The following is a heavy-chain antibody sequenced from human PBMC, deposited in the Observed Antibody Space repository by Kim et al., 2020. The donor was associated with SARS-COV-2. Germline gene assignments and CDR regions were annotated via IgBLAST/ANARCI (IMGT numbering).Heavy chain of an antibody. CDR3: ARLVVPAAMLYYYYGMDV. CDR2: IYYSGST. D-gene: IGHD2-2*01. J-gene: IGHJ6*02. CDR1: GGSISSSSYY. V-gene: IGHV4-39*01. Sequence: SETLSLTCTVSGGSISSSSYYWGWIRQPAGKGLEWIGSIYYSGSTYYNPSLKSRVTISVDTSKNQFSLKLSSVTAADTAVYYCARLVVPAAMLYYYYGMDVWGQGTTVTVSS.